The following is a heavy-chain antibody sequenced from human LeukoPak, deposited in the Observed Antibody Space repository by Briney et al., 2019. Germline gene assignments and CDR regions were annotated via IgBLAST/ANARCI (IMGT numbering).Heavy chain of an antibody. J-gene: IGHJ4*02. Sequence: ASVKVSCKASGYTFTDFFIFWVRQAPGQGLEWMGWFNPNTGVTNYAQKFQDRVTVTRDTSISTAYMELSRLRSDDTAVYYCARGHNIAPSFDYWGQGTQVTVSS. CDR2: FNPNTGVT. V-gene: IGHV1-2*02. CDR1: GYTFTDFF. CDR3: ARGHNIAPSFDY. D-gene: IGHD1-14*01.